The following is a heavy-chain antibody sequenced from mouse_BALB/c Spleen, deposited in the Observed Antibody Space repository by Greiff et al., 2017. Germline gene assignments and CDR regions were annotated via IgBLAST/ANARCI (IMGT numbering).Heavy chain of an antibody. CDR3: ARDYYYGSSLAY. J-gene: IGHJ3*01. CDR2: ISYSGST. CDR1: GYSITSDYA. Sequence: EVQLQESGPGLVKPSQSLSLTCTVTGYSITSDYAWNWIRQFPGNKLEWMGYISYSGSTSYNPSLKSRISITRDTSKNQFFLQLNSVTTEDTATYYCARDYYYGSSLAYWGQGTLVTVSA. V-gene: IGHV3-2*02. D-gene: IGHD1-1*01.